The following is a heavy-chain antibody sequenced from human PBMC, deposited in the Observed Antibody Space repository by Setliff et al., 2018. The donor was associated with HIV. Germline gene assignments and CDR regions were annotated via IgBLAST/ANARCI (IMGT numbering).Heavy chain of an antibody. V-gene: IGHV1-2*06. CDR1: GYTFSTSG. J-gene: IGHJ1*01. Sequence: RASVKVSCKTSGYTFSTSGISWVRQAAGQGLEWMGRINPNSGGTNYAQKFQGRVTMTRDTSISTAYMELSRLRSDDTAVYYCARDWAEDYYGSGSFQYWGQGTLVTVSS. CDR2: INPNSGGT. D-gene: IGHD3-10*01. CDR3: ARDWAEDYYGSGSFQY.